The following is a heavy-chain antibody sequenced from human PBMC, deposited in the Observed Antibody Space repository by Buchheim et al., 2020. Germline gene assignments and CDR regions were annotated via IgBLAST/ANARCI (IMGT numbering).Heavy chain of an antibody. CDR3: ARGGDTAMVTYYYYYGMDV. CDR2: ISSSSSYT. J-gene: IGHJ6*02. V-gene: IGHV3-11*06. Sequence: QVQLVESGGGLVKPGGSLRLSCAASGFTFSDYYMSWIRQAPGKGLEWVSYISSSSSYTNYADSVKGRLTISRDNAKHSLYLQMNSLRAEDTAVYYCARGGDTAMVTYYYYYGMDVWGQGTT. D-gene: IGHD5-18*01. CDR1: GFTFSDYY.